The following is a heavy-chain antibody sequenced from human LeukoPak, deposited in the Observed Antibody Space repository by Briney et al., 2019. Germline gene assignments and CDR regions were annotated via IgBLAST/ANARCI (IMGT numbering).Heavy chain of an antibody. CDR1: GFTFSNYW. CDR2: IKQDGSEK. J-gene: IGHJ4*02. Sequence: PGGSLRLSCAASGFTFSNYWMSWVRQAPGKGLEWVANIKQDGSEKYYVDSVKGRFTMSRDNAKNSLYLQMNSLRAEDTAVYHCVREGDGYPFDYWGQGTLVTVSS. V-gene: IGHV3-7*01. D-gene: IGHD5-24*01. CDR3: VREGDGYPFDY.